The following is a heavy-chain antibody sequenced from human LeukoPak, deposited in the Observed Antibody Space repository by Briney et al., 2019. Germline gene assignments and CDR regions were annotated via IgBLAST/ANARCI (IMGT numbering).Heavy chain of an antibody. CDR2: IYYSGIT. D-gene: IGHD3-10*01. J-gene: IGHJ5*02. Sequence: SETLSLTCTVSGGSINSYYWSWNRQPPGKGLEWIGYIYYSGITKFNPSLMSRVTISIDTSKNQFSLKLNSVTAADTAVYYCARSSHLWGPGTLVIVSS. V-gene: IGHV4-59*01. CDR3: ARSSHL. CDR1: GGSINSYY.